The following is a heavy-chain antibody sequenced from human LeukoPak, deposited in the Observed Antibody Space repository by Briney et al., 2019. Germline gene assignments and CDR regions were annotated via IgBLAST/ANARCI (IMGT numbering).Heavy chain of an antibody. CDR3: AKDFSGWGPTVLDY. CDR2: ISGSGSST. CDR1: GFAFSGYA. Sequence: GGSLRLSCAASGFAFSGYAMSWVCQAPGKGLEWVSTISGSGSSTYYSDSVKGRFTVSRDNSKNTLYLQMNSLRAEDTAAHYCAKDFSGWGPTVLDYWGQGALVTVSS. J-gene: IGHJ4*02. D-gene: IGHD6-19*01. V-gene: IGHV3-23*01.